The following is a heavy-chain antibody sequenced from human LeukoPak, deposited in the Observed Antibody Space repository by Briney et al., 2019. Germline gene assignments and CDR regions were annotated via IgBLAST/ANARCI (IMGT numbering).Heavy chain of an antibody. J-gene: IGHJ6*02. Sequence: GGSLRLSCAASGFTFSSYWMHWVRQAPGKGLVRVSRINSDGSSTSYADSVKGRFTIPRDNAKNTLYLQMNSLRAEDTAVYYCATGQGHGMDVWGQGTTVTVSS. V-gene: IGHV3-74*01. D-gene: IGHD1-14*01. CDR2: INSDGSST. CDR1: GFTFSSYW. CDR3: ATGQGHGMDV.